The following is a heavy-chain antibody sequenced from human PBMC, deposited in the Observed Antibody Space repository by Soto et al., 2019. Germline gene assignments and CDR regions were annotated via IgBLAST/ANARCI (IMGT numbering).Heavy chain of an antibody. CDR1: GFTFSSYA. Sequence: GGSLRLSCAASGFTFSSYAMSWVRQAPGKGLEWVSAISGSGGSTYYADSVKGRFTISRDNSKNTLYLQMNSPRAEDTAVYYCAKGDDYGDYPLRPVYFQHWGQGTLVTVSS. CDR3: AKGDDYGDYPLRPVYFQH. V-gene: IGHV3-23*01. CDR2: ISGSGGST. D-gene: IGHD4-17*01. J-gene: IGHJ1*01.